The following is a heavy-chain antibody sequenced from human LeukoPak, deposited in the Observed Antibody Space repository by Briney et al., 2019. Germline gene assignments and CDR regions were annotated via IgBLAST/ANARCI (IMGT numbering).Heavy chain of an antibody. CDR3: ARVRVTVAWFDP. CDR2: INPNSGGT. D-gene: IGHD4-23*01. J-gene: IGHJ5*02. CDR1: VYTFTGYY. V-gene: IGHV1-2*02. Sequence: ASVKVSCKASVYTFTGYYMHWVRQAPGQGLEWMGWINPNSGGTNYAQKFQGRVTMTRDTSISTAYMELSRLRSDDTAVYYCARVRVTVAWFDPWGQGTLVTVSS.